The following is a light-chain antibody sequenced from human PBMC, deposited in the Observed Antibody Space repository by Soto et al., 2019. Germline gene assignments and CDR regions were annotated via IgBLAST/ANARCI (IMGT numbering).Light chain of an antibody. CDR1: QTVNSDY. J-gene: IGKJ5*01. CDR2: AAS. CDR3: QQYGSSIT. Sequence: IILTQSPGTLSLSPGERATLSCRASQTVNSDYLTWYQQKPGQPPRLLIYAASSGATGIPGRFSGSGAGTVFTLIISRLAADDFAVYYCQQYGSSITFGQGTRLEIK. V-gene: IGKV3-20*01.